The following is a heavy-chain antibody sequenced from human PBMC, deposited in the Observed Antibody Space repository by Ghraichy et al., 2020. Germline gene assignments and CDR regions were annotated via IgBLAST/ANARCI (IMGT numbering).Heavy chain of an antibody. Sequence: SETLSLTCTVSGGSISSYYWSWTRQPAGKGLEWIGRIYTSGSTNYNPSLKSRVTMSVDTSKNQFSLKLSSVTAADTAVYYCAILDTPVRYYDSSGPTDYWGQGTLVTVSS. J-gene: IGHJ4*02. D-gene: IGHD3-22*01. CDR1: GGSISSYY. CDR3: AILDTPVRYYDSSGPTDY. CDR2: IYTSGST. V-gene: IGHV4-4*07.